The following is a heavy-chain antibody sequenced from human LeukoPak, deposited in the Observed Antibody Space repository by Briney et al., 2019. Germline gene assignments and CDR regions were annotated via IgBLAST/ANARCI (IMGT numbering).Heavy chain of an antibody. CDR2: ISGYNGNT. CDR3: ARGHLAWGGLDY. V-gene: IGHV1-18*01. D-gene: IGHD7-27*01. CDR1: GYTFTSYG. J-gene: IGHJ4*02. Sequence: ASVKVSCKASGYTFTSYGISWVRQAPGQGLEWMGWISGYNGNTKYAEKVQGRVTMTTDTSTTTAYMELRSLRSDDTAVYYCARGHLAWGGLDYWGQGTLVTVPS.